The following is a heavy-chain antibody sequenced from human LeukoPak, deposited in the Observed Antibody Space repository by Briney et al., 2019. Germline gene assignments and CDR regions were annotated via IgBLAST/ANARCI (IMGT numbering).Heavy chain of an antibody. J-gene: IGHJ4*02. CDR2: IYHRGAT. CDR1: GGSISSSSSNC. CDR3: ARNGGNSDFDY. D-gene: IGHD4-23*01. V-gene: IGHV4-4*02. Sequence: SETLSLTCAVSGGSISSSSSNCWTWVRQPPGKGLEWIGEIYHRGATNYNPSLKSRFTMFLDKSKTQFSLKLNSVTAADTAVYYCARNGGNSDFDYWGQGTLVTVSS.